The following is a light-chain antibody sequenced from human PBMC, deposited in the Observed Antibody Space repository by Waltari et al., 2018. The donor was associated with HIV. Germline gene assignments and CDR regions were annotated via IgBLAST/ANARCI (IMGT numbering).Light chain of an antibody. CDR3: QQYDSGPRGIT. Sequence: EIVMTQSPPTLSVSPGQRVTLSWRASQSISANVAWYQQRPGQAPRLLIYEAATRPTGIPARFSGSRSGTEFTLTITNLQSEDFATYFCQQYDSGPRGITFGQGTMLEI. J-gene: IGKJ2*01. V-gene: IGKV3-15*01. CDR1: QSISAN. CDR2: EAA.